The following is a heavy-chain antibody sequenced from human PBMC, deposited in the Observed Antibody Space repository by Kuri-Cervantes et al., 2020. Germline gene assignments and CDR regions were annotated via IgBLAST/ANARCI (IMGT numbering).Heavy chain of an antibody. V-gene: IGHV3-9*01. CDR3: AKDMSDGGYCSGGSCYKAFDI. CDR2: ISWNGGIA. J-gene: IGHJ3*02. CDR1: GFTFSSYA. D-gene: IGHD2-15*01. Sequence: SLKISCAASGFTFSSYAMSWVRQAPGKGLEWVSGISWNGGIADYADSVKGRFTISRDIAKNSLYLQMNSLRAEDTALYYCAKDMSDGGYCSGGSCYKAFDIWGQGTMVTVSS.